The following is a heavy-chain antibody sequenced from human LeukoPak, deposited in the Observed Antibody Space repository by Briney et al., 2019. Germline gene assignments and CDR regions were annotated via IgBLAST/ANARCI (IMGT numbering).Heavy chain of an antibody. CDR1: GGSFSGYY. CDR2: INHSGST. CDR3: ARGPGSWYKNWFGP. D-gene: IGHD6-13*01. J-gene: IGHJ5*02. Sequence: SETLSLTCAVYGGSFSGYYWSWIRQPPGKGLEWIGEINHSGSTNYNPSLKSRVTISVDTSKNQFSLKLSSVTAADTAVYYCARGPGSWYKNWFGPWGQGTLVTVSS. V-gene: IGHV4-34*01.